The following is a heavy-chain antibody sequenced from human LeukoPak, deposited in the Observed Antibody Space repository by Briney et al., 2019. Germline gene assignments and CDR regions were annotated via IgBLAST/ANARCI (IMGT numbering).Heavy chain of an antibody. Sequence: GGSLRLSCAASGFTFSSYWMHWVRQAPGKGLVWVSRVNTDGSSTSYADSVKGRFTISRDNAKNTLYLQMNSLRAEDTAVYYCARGDYDFWSGPTHYDYWGQGILVTVSS. CDR3: ARGDYDFWSGPTHYDY. V-gene: IGHV3-74*01. D-gene: IGHD3-3*01. CDR1: GFTFSSYW. J-gene: IGHJ4*02. CDR2: VNTDGSST.